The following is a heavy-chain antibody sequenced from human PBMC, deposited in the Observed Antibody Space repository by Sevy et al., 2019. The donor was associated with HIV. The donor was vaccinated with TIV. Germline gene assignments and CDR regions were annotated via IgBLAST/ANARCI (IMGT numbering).Heavy chain of an antibody. D-gene: IGHD6-19*01. J-gene: IGHJ4*02. V-gene: IGHV3-66*01. CDR2: IYSDGKT. CDR3: AGWSSAWTLFDY. CDR1: GFTVSRNY. Sequence: GGSLRLSCAASGFTVSRNYMSWVRQAPGKGLEWVSVIYSDGKTFYADSVKDRFTISRDNSKNTLYLQMNSLRAEDTAVYYSAGWSSAWTLFDYWGQGTLVTVSS.